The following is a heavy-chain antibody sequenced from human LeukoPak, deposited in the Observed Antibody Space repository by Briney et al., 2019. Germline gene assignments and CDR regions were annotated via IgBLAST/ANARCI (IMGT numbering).Heavy chain of an antibody. CDR3: AREHLLRYFDWLSRGWFDP. CDR1: GYTFTGYY. CDR2: INPNRGGT. D-gene: IGHD3-9*01. Sequence: GASVKVSCKASGYTFTGYYMHWVRQAPGQGLEWMGRINPNRGGTNYAQKFQGRVTMTRDTSISTAYMELSRLRSDDTAVYYCAREHLLRYFDWLSRGWFDPWGQGTLVTVSS. V-gene: IGHV1-2*06. J-gene: IGHJ5*02.